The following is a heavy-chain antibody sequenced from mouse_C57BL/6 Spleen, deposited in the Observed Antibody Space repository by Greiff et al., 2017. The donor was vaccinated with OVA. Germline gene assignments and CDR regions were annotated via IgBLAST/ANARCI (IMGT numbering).Heavy chain of an antibody. D-gene: IGHD2-3*01. J-gene: IGHJ4*01. CDR2: IHPSDSDT. CDR1: GYTFTSYW. V-gene: IGHV1-74*01. Sequence: QVHVKQSGAELVKPGASVTVSCKASGYTFTSYWMHWVKQRPGHGLEWIGRIHPSDSDTNYNQKFKGKATLTVDKSSSTAYMQLSSLTSEDSAVYYCATDGYRYARDYWGQGTAVTVSS. CDR3: ATDGYRYARDY.